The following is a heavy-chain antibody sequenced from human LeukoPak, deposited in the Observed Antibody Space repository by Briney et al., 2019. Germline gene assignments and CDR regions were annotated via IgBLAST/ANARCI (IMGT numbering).Heavy chain of an antibody. J-gene: IGHJ4*02. CDR3: ARGARTNCSGGSCYSGNFDY. V-gene: IGHV4-59*01. Sequence: PSETLSLTCTVSGGSISSYYWSWIRQPPGKGLEWIGYIYYSGSTNYNPSLKSRVTISVDTSKNQFSLKLSSVSAADTAVYYCARGARTNCSGGSCYSGNFDYWGQGTLVTVSS. D-gene: IGHD2-15*01. CDR1: GGSISSYY. CDR2: IYYSGST.